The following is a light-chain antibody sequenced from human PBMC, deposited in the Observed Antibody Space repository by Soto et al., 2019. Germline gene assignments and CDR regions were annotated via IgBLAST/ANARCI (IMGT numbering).Light chain of an antibody. J-gene: IGLJ1*01. CDR2: EVY. Sequence: QLVLTQPPSASGSPGQSVTISCTGTSSDVGGYNYVSWYQQHPGQAPKLMIYEVYKRPSGVPDRFSGSKSGNTASLTVSGLQAEDEADYYCNSYAGSNIVFGTGTKLTVL. V-gene: IGLV2-8*01. CDR3: NSYAGSNIV. CDR1: SSDVGGYNY.